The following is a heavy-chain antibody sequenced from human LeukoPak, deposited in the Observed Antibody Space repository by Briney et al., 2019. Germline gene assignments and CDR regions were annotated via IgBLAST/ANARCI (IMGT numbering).Heavy chain of an antibody. CDR1: GGSISSSSYY. CDR2: IYYTGNT. CDR3: ARDDYYDSSGYYQNAFDI. V-gene: IGHV4-39*07. J-gene: IGHJ3*02. D-gene: IGHD3-22*01. Sequence: SETLSLTCTVSGGSISSSSYYWGWIRQPPGKGLEWIGTIYYTGNTYYNPSLKSRVTISVDTSKNQFSLKLSSVTAADTAVYYCARDDYYDSSGYYQNAFDIWGQGTMVTVSS.